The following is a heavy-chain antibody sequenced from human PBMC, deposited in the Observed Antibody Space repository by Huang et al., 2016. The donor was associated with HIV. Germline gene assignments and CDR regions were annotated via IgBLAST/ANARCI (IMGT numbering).Heavy chain of an antibody. D-gene: IGHD3-10*01. CDR3: ARQGLWLPPTDPFDY. CDR2: IYPGDSDT. V-gene: IGHV5-51*01. Sequence: EVHLVQSGAEVKEPGESLKISCQASGSNFDSYWFGWVRQMPGKGLEWMGVIYPGDSDTRYDPSFQGQVTISADQSIKTAYLQWSSLKASDTAIYFCARQGLWLPPTDPFDYWGQGTPVTVSA. CDR1: GSNFDSYW. J-gene: IGHJ4*02.